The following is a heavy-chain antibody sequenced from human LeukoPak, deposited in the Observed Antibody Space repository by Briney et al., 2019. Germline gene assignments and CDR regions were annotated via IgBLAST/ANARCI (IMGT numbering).Heavy chain of an antibody. V-gene: IGHV3-23*01. CDR1: GFSFNNCA. D-gene: IGHD2-21*01. CDR2: IVGDGSKA. J-gene: IGHJ6*03. CDR3: AKQPYNFYYLDV. Sequence: GGSLRLSCAASGFSFNNCAMTWVRQAPGKGLEWVSTIVGDGSKAYYADSVKGRFTISSDNSRTLLFLHMNSLRAEDTAVYYCAKQPYNFYYLDVWGEGTTVTVSS.